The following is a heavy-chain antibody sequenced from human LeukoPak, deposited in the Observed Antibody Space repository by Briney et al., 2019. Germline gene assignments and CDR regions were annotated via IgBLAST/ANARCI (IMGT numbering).Heavy chain of an antibody. J-gene: IGHJ4*02. V-gene: IGHV3-21*01. Sequence: PGGCLRLSCSTSGLTLSSYSMNWVRQAPGKGLEWVSSISSSSSYIYYADSVKGRFTISRDNAKNSLYLQMNSLRAEDTAVYYCARDFYGGIFDYWGQGTLVTVSS. CDR3: ARDFYGGIFDY. CDR2: ISSSSSYI. CDR1: GLTLSSYS. D-gene: IGHD4-23*01.